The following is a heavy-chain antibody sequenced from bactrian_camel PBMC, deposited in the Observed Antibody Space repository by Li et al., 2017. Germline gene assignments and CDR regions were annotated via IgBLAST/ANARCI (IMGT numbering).Heavy chain of an antibody. CDR1: GYIDGSNY. CDR3: ALDQAPRIRWPRASAEYGY. CDR2: INDHTTT. V-gene: IGHV3S53*01. J-gene: IGHJ4*01. Sequence: VQLVESGGDSAQAGGSLRLSCRVSGYIDGSNYRAWFRQAPGKEREGVAVINDHTTTYTADSVKGRFTISQDNAKNTVWLQMSGLKPEDTAVYLCALDQAPRIRWPRASAEYGYWGQGTQVTVS. D-gene: IGHD3*01.